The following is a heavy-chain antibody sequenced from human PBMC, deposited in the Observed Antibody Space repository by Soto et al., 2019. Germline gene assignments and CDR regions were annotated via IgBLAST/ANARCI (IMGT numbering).Heavy chain of an antibody. D-gene: IGHD3-3*01. J-gene: IGHJ6*02. CDR3: ARDRIPLNLRITIFGVVPDV. CDR2: ISSSSSYT. CDR1: GFTFSDYY. V-gene: IGHV3-11*06. Sequence: GGSLRLSCAASGFTFSDYYMSWIRQAPGKGLEWVSYISSSSSYTNYADSVKGRFTISRDNAKNSLYLQMNSLRAEDTAVYYCARDRIPLNLRITIFGVVPDVWGQGTTVTVSS.